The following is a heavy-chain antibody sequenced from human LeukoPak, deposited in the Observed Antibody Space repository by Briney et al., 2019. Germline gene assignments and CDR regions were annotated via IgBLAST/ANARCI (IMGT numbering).Heavy chain of an antibody. CDR1: GGSISSYY. CDR2: IYNSGST. D-gene: IGHD7-27*01. Sequence: SETLSLTCTVSGGSISSYYWSWIRQPAGKGLEWIGRIYNSGSTHYNPSLKSRVTISVDTSKNQFSLKLNSVTAADTAVYYCASLGQFDSWGQGTLVTVSS. V-gene: IGHV4-4*07. CDR3: ASLGQFDS. J-gene: IGHJ4*02.